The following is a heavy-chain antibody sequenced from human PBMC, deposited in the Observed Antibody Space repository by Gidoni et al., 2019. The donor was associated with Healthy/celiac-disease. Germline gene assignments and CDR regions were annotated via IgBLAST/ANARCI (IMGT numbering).Heavy chain of an antibody. CDR3: ARERERPRIVVVPADCGMDV. V-gene: IGHV3-21*01. D-gene: IGHD2-2*01. Sequence: EVQTVESWGVLVNPGGSLGRYCAASGFTFNPHCINWVRPAPGKGLEWVSSISSSSSYIYYADSVKDRFTISGENAKNSLYLQMNRLRAEDTAVYDCARERERPRIVVVPADCGMDVWGQGTTVTVSS. CDR2: ISSSSSYI. J-gene: IGHJ6*02. CDR1: GFTFNPHC.